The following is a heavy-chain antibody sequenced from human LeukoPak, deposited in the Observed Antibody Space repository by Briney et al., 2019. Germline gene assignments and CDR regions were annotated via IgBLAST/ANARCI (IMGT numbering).Heavy chain of an antibody. Sequence: PGGSLRLSCAASGFIVSSNYMSWVRQAPGKGLEWVSFIDSGSSYIYYADSVKGRFTISRDNAKNSLYLQMNSLRAEDTAVYYCARPTVTWWFDPWGQGTLVTVSS. D-gene: IGHD4-17*01. J-gene: IGHJ5*02. V-gene: IGHV3-21*01. CDR3: ARPTVTWWFDP. CDR2: IDSGSSYI. CDR1: GFIVSSNY.